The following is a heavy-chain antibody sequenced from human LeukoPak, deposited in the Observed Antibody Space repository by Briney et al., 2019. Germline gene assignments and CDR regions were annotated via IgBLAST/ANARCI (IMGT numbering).Heavy chain of an antibody. V-gene: IGHV3-23*01. CDR2: ITNDGGT. J-gene: IGHJ4*02. Sequence: GGSLRLSCAASGFTFSDFAMSWVRQAPGKGLEWVSGITNDGGTYYADSVKGRFTISRDNSKNTLYLQMNSLRAEDTAVYYCAKDPASSPHYWGQGTLVTVSS. CDR3: AKDPASSPHY. CDR1: GFTFSDFA. D-gene: IGHD2-2*01.